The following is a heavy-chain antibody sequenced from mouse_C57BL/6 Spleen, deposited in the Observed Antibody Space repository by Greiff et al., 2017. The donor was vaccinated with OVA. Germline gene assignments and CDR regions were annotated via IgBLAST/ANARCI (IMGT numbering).Heavy chain of an antibody. CDR2: IYPRSGNT. CDR3: ARRGERDWYFDV. V-gene: IGHV1-81*01. J-gene: IGHJ1*03. CDR1: GYTFTSYG. Sequence: VQGVESGAELARPGASVKLSCKASGYTFTSYGISWVKQRTGQGLEWIGEIYPRSGNTYYNEKFKGKATLTADKSSSTAYMELRSLTSEDSAVYFCARRGERDWYFDVWGTGTTVTVSS.